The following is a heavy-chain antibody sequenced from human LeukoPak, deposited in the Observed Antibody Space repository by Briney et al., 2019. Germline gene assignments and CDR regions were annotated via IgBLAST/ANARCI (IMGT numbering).Heavy chain of an antibody. Sequence: PGGSLRLSCAASGFTFSSYSMNWVRQAPGKGLEWVSYISSSSSTIYYADSVKGRFTISRDNAKNSLYLQMNSLRAEDTAVYYCARAGLTMVRGVNFDYWGQGTLVTVSS. CDR3: ARAGLTMVRGVNFDY. CDR2: ISSSSSTI. D-gene: IGHD3-10*01. V-gene: IGHV3-48*01. CDR1: GFTFSSYS. J-gene: IGHJ4*02.